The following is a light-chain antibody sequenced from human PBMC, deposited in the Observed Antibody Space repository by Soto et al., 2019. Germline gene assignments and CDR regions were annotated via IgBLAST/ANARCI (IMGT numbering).Light chain of an antibody. CDR2: EVS. Sequence: QSALTQPASVSGSPGQSITISCTGTSSDVGSYNLVSWYQQHPGKAPKLMIYEVSKRHSGVSNRFSASKSGNTASLTISGLQAEDEADYYCCSYAGSSAWVFGGGTKLTVL. CDR1: SSDVGSYNL. V-gene: IGLV2-23*02. J-gene: IGLJ3*02. CDR3: CSYAGSSAWV.